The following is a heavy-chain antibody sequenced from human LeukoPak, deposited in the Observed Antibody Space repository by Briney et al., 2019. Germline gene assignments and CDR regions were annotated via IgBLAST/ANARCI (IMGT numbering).Heavy chain of an antibody. Sequence: PGGSLRLSCAASGFTFSSYWMHWVRQAPGKGLVWVSRINSDGSSTSYADSVKGRFTISGDNAKNTLYLQMNSLRAEDTAVYYCARDHQATGRADVWGKGTTVTVSS. CDR3: ARDHQATGRADV. V-gene: IGHV3-74*01. CDR2: INSDGSST. J-gene: IGHJ6*04. CDR1: GFTFSSYW. D-gene: IGHD1-1*01.